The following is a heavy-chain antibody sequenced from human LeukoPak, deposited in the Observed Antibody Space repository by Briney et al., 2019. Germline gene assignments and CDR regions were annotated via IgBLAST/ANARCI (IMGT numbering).Heavy chain of an antibody. CDR2: INAGNGNT. J-gene: IGHJ4*02. CDR1: GYTFTSYA. V-gene: IGHV1-3*01. Sequence: ASVTVSCKASGYTFTSYAMHWVRQAPGQRLEWMGWINAGNGNTKYSQKFQGRVTITRDTSASTAYMELSSLRSEDTAVYYCARVVGIAAAGAGYWGQGTLVTVSS. D-gene: IGHD6-13*01. CDR3: ARVVGIAAAGAGY.